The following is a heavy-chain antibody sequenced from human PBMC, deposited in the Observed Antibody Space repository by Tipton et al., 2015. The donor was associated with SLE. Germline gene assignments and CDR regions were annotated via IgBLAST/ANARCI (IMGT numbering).Heavy chain of an antibody. Sequence: TLSLTCTVSGGSVSSGSYYWSWIRQPPGKGLEWTGEINHSGSTNYNPSLKSRVTISVDTSKNQFSLKLSSVTAADTAVYYCARQTTTRLVDYWGQGTLVTVSS. V-gene: IGHV4-39*01. CDR2: INHSGST. J-gene: IGHJ4*02. D-gene: IGHD3-16*01. CDR3: ARQTTTRLVDY. CDR1: GGSVSSGSYY.